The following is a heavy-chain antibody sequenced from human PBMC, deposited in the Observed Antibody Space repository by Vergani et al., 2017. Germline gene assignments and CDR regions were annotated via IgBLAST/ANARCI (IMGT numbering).Heavy chain of an antibody. CDR2: IYPGDSDT. CDR1: GYSFTSYW. CDR3: ARTLWDFDWCLDY. V-gene: IGHV5-51*01. J-gene: IGHJ4*02. Sequence: EVQLVQSGAEVKKPGESLKISCKGSGYSFTSYWIGWVRQMPGKGLEWLGIIYPGDSDTRYSPSFQGRVTITADKSISTAYLQWSSLKASDTAMYDCARTLWDFDWCLDYWGQGTLVTVSS. D-gene: IGHD3-9*01.